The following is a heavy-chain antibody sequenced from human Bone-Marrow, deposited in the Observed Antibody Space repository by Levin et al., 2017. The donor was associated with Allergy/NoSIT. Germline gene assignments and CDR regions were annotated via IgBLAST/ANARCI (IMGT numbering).Heavy chain of an antibody. J-gene: IGHJ4*02. CDR2: ISDSGGST. D-gene: IGHD3-3*01. CDR1: GFTFSSYA. CDR3: AKDRVTIFGVVTHRDY. V-gene: IGHV3-23*01. Sequence: PGGSLRLSCAASGFTFSSYAMSWVRQAPGKGLEWVSTISDSGGSTYYADSVKGRFTISRDNSKNTLYLQMNSLRAEDTAVYYCAKDRVTIFGVVTHRDYWGQGTLVTVSS.